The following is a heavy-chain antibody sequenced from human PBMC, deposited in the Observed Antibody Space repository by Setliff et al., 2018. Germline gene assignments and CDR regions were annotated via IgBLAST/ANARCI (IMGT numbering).Heavy chain of an antibody. CDR3: FGAGTCSY. CDR2: ISDDGTNE. D-gene: IGHD3-10*01. V-gene: IGHV3-30*03. J-gene: IGHJ4*02. CDR1: GFSVSTFS. Sequence: GGSLRLSCAASGFSVSTFSMHWVRQTPVKGLEWVATISDDGTNEFYVDSVKGRFTISRDNAKNSLSLQMNSLRTEDTAVYYCFGAGTCSYWGQGTQVTVSS.